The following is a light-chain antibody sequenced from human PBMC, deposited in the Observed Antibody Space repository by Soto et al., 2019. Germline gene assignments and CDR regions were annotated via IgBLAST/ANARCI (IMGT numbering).Light chain of an antibody. J-gene: IGKJ3*01. Sequence: DIQMTQSPSSLSASVGDRVSITCRASQTISSYLNWFQQKPGKAPKLLIYAASTLQSGVPSRFSGSGSGTDFTLTINSLQREDFATYYCQQSYSTPLTFGPGTKVDI. CDR2: AAS. CDR1: QTISSY. CDR3: QQSYSTPLT. V-gene: IGKV1-39*01.